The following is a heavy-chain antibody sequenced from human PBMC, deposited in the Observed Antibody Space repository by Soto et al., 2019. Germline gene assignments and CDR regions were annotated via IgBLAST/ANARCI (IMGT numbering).Heavy chain of an antibody. CDR1: GGSISSGGYY. CDR2: IYYSGST. Sequence: SETLSLTCTVSGGSISSGGYYWSWIRQHPGKGLEWIGYIYYSGSTYYNPSLKSRVTISVDTSKNQFSLKLSSVTAADTAVYYCARDSGPNESWFDPWGQGTLVTVSS. J-gene: IGHJ5*02. D-gene: IGHD1-7*01. CDR3: ARDSGPNESWFDP. V-gene: IGHV4-31*03.